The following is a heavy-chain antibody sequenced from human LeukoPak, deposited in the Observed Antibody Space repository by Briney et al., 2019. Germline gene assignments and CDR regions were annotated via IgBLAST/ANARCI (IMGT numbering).Heavy chain of an antibody. CDR1: GFTFSSYN. D-gene: IGHD6-19*01. CDR2: ISGSSISRTTV. CDR3: ARDHSHGWPLVY. V-gene: IGHV3-48*04. J-gene: IGHJ4*02. Sequence: GGSLRISCAASGFTFSSYNMKLVRQASGPGLEVGSFISGSSISRTTVYYADSVRGRFTISRDNAKNSLYLQMNSLRAEDMAVYYCARDHSHGWPLVYWGQGTLVTVSS.